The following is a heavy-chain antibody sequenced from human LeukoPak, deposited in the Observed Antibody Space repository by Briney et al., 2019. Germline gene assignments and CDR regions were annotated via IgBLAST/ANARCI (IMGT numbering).Heavy chain of an antibody. CDR1: GYSFTSYW. V-gene: IGHV5-51*01. CDR2: IYPGDSDT. Sequence: HGESLKISCKGSGYSFTSYWIGWVRQMPGKGLEWMGIIYPGDSDTRYSPSFQGQVTISADKSISTAYLQWSSLKASDTAMYYCARQKIRGQWLVFFQHWGQGTLVTVSS. J-gene: IGHJ1*01. CDR3: ARQKIRGQWLVFFQH. D-gene: IGHD6-19*01.